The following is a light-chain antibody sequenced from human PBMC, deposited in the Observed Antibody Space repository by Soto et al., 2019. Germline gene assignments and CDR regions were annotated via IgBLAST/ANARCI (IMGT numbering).Light chain of an antibody. CDR3: QQYYSIPKT. Sequence: DILMTQSPVSLAVSLGERDTNNCKSSRSVLYDSNNKNYLAWYQQKPGQPPKLLIYWASTRESGVPDRFSGTGSGTDFTLTISSLHAEDVAVYYCQQYYSIPKTFGQGTKVDI. CDR2: WAS. CDR1: RSVLYDSNNKNY. J-gene: IGKJ1*01. V-gene: IGKV4-1*01.